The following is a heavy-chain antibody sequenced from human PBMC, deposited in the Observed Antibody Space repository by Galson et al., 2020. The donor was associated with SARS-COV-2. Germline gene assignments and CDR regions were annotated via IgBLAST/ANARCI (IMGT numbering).Heavy chain of an antibody. D-gene: IGHD3-22*01. CDR1: GFTFSSYA. V-gene: IGHV3-23*01. J-gene: IGHJ4*02. Sequence: TGGSLRLSCAASGFTFSSYAMSWVRQAPGKGLEWVLAISGSGGSTYYADSVKGRFTISRDNSKNTLYLQMNSLRAEDTAVYYCAKEGGLSGYYDYWGQGTLVTVSS. CDR2: ISGSGGST. CDR3: AKEGGLSGYYDY.